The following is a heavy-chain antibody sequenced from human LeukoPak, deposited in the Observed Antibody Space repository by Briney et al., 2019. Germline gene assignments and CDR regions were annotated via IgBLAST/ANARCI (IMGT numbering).Heavy chain of an antibody. CDR1: GGSFSGYY. J-gene: IGHJ4*02. CDR3: ASTSPKYYYESSGYSSLFDN. Sequence: SETLSLTCAVYGGSFSGYYWSWIRQPPGKGLEWIGEINHSGSTNSNPSLKSRVTISVDTSKNQFSLKLSSVTAADTALYYCASTSPKYYYESSGYSSLFDNWGQGTLVTASS. D-gene: IGHD3-22*01. V-gene: IGHV4-34*01. CDR2: INHSGST.